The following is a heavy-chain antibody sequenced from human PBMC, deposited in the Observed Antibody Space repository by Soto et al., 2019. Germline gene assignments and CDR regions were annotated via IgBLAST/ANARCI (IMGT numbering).Heavy chain of an antibody. CDR1: GGSISSRSYY. D-gene: IGHD3-10*01. CDR3: ARLRRADAGAYYSDV. V-gene: IGHV4-39*01. CDR2: IYYSGST. Sequence: SETLSLTCTVSGGSISSRSYYWGWIRQPPGKGLEWIGSIYYSGSTYYNPSLKSRVTISVDTSKNQFSLKLSSVTAADTAVYHCARLRRADAGAYYSDVWGQGTTVTVSS. J-gene: IGHJ6*02.